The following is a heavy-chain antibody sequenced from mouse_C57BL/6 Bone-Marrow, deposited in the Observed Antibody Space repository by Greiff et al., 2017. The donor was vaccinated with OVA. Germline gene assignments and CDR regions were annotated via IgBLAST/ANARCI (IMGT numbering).Heavy chain of an antibody. V-gene: IGHV2-2*01. CDR2: IWSGGST. Sequence: VQLVESGPGLVQPSQSLSITCTVSGFSLTSYGVHWVRQSPGKGLEWLGVIWSGGSTDYNAAFISRLSISKDNSKSQVFFKMNSLQADDTAIYYCARNGGGYYFYYAMDYWGQGTSVTVSS. CDR1: GFSLTSYG. CDR3: ARNGGGYYFYYAMDY. D-gene: IGHD2-3*01. J-gene: IGHJ4*01.